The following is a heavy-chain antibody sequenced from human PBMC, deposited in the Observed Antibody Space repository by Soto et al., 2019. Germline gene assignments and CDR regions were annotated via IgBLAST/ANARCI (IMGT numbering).Heavy chain of an antibody. V-gene: IGHV3-30*18. D-gene: IGHD6-13*01. Sequence: QVQLVESGGGVVQPGRSLRLSCTASGFTFSSYGMHWVRQAPGKGLEWVAVISDDGSNKYYADSVKGRFTISRDNSKNSLDRQMKSLRGEATAVYYCAKAGVPYSSSWLPPPVDYWGQGTLVIVSS. CDR2: ISDDGSNK. CDR1: GFTFSSYG. CDR3: AKAGVPYSSSWLPPPVDY. J-gene: IGHJ4*02.